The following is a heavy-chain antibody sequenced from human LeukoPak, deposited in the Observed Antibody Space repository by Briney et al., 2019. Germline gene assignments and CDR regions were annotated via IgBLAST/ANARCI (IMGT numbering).Heavy chain of an antibody. J-gene: IGHJ5*02. D-gene: IGHD3-3*01. V-gene: IGHV1-69*04. CDR2: IVPMGDIT. CDR3: ARESVRNWLDP. CDR1: GGTFSTYA. Sequence: SAKVSCKASGGTFSTYAISWVRQAPGQGLEWMGRIVPMGDITNYAQRFQGRVTITADKFTRKAYMELSSLRFEDTALYYCARESVRNWLDPWGQGTLVTVAS.